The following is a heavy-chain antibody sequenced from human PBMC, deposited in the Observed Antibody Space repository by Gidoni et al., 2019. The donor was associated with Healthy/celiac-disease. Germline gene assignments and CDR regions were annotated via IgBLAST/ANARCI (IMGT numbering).Heavy chain of an antibody. J-gene: IGHJ4*02. Sequence: EVQLVESGGGLVQPGGSLRLSCAASGFPFSSYSMNWVRQAPGKGLGWVSYISSSSSTIYYADSVKGRFTISRDNAKNSLYLQMSSLRDEDTAVYYCARSFLEGLSAFDYWGQGTLVTVSS. CDR3: ARSFLEGLSAFDY. CDR1: GFPFSSYS. V-gene: IGHV3-48*02. CDR2: ISSSSSTI. D-gene: IGHD3-3*01.